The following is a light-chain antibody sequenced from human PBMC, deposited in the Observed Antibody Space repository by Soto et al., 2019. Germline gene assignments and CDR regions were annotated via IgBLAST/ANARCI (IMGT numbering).Light chain of an antibody. V-gene: IGKV1-5*01. CDR1: QSISSW. CDR2: DAS. CDR3: QQYNSYSWT. J-gene: IGKJ1*01. Sequence: DIQMTQSPSTLSASVGDRVTITCRASQSISSWLAWYQQKPGKAPKLLIYDASSLESGVPSRFSGSGSGTEFTLTISSLQPDDFATYYCQQYNSYSWTFGQGTNVEIQ.